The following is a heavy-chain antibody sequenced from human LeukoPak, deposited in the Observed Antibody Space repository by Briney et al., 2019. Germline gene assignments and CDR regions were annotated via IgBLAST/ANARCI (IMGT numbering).Heavy chain of an antibody. CDR1: GFTFSSYE. Sequence: GGSLRLSCAASGFTFSSYEMNWVRQAPGKGLEWVSYISRSGSTIYYADSVKGRFTISRDNAKNSLYLQMNSLRAEDTAVYYCARETSRWYSNSSEFDYWGQGTLATVSS. V-gene: IGHV3-48*03. D-gene: IGHD6-6*01. CDR3: ARETSRWYSNSSEFDY. CDR2: ISRSGSTI. J-gene: IGHJ4*02.